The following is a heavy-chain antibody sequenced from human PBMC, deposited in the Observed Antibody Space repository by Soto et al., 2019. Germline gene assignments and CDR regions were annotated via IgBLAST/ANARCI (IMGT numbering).Heavy chain of an antibody. Sequence: PSETLSLTCTVSSGSISSYYWSWIRQPPGKGLEWIGYIHYTGNTNSNPSLKGRVTLSIDPSWNQFSLKLRSVTAADTAVYYCAAGDYLIGFSYREIKWFDPWGQGTLVTLSS. CDR1: SGSISSYY. D-gene: IGHD3-22*01. CDR2: IHYTGNT. CDR3: AAGDYLIGFSYREIKWFDP. V-gene: IGHV4-59*01. J-gene: IGHJ5*02.